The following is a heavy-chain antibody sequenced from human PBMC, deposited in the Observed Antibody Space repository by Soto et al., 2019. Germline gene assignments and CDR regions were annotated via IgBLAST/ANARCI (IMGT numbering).Heavy chain of an antibody. CDR3: GLASTWELLEYFYGLDV. CDR2: VIPLFNTP. V-gene: IGHV1-69*01. D-gene: IGHD1-1*01. J-gene: IGHJ6*02. CDR1: GGTFNTFA. Sequence: QVQLVQSGAEVKKPGSSAKVSCKASGGTFNTFAFTWVRQAPGQGFEWMGGVIPLFNTPDYAKKFQGRVKFTAHESTGTVYFELSGLSSVDPAVSFCGLASTWELLEYFYGLDVWGQGTTVIVSS.